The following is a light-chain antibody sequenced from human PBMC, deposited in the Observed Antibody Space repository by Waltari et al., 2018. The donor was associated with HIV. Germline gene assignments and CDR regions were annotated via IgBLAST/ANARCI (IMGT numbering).Light chain of an antibody. CDR3: QQRTNWPFT. Sequence: DIVLTQSPATLSLSPGDGATLSCWARQSINTHLAWYQQKPGQAPRILIYDASKGATGVPARFSGSVSGTDFTLTISSLEPEESAVYYGQQRTNWPFTFGGGTKVAI. J-gene: IGKJ4*01. CDR2: DAS. V-gene: IGKV3-11*01. CDR1: QSINTH.